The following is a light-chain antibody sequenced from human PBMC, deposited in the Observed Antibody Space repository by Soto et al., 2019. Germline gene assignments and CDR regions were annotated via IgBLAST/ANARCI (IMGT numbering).Light chain of an antibody. V-gene: IGKV1-27*01. CDR3: QKYSSVIT. CDR2: GAS. Sequence: DIQMTQSPSSLSAXVGDRVTITCRASQGISSFVAWYQQKPGKVPRLLISGASTLQSGVPSRFSGSGSGTDFTLTITSLQPEDVATYYCQKYSSVITFGQGTRLEIK. CDR1: QGISSF. J-gene: IGKJ5*01.